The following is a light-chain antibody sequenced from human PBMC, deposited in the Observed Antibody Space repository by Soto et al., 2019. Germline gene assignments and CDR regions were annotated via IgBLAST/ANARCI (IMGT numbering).Light chain of an antibody. J-gene: IGLJ2*01. CDR1: SSDVGGYNR. CDR2: EVS. CDR3: GSYTSSSTLV. V-gene: IGLV2-18*02. Sequence: QSALTQPPSVSGSPGQSVTISCAGTSSDVGGYNRVSWYQQPPGTAPKLMIYEVSNRPSGVPDRFSGSKSGNTASLTISGLQAEDEADCYCGSYTSSSTLVFGGGTKLTVL.